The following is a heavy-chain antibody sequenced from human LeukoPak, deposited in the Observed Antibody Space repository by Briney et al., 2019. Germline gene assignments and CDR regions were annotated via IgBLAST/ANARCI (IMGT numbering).Heavy chain of an antibody. CDR2: ISSSSTTI. D-gene: IGHD5-12*01. Sequence: GGSLRLSCAASGLTFSSYGMNWVRQAPGKGLEWVSYISSSSTTIYYADSVKGRFTISRDNAKNSLYLQMNSLRAEDTALYYCAKDMRYRGYFDYWGQGTLVTVSS. CDR1: GLTFSSYG. V-gene: IGHV3-48*04. J-gene: IGHJ4*02. CDR3: AKDMRYRGYFDY.